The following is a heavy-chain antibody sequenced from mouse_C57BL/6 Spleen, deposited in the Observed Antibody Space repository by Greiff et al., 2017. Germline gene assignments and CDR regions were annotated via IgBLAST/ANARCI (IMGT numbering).Heavy chain of an antibody. CDR1: GYSFTGYF. V-gene: IGHV1-20*01. J-gene: IGHJ2*01. D-gene: IGHD2-5*01. Sequence: EVQLQQSGPELVKPGASVKISCKASGYSFTGYFMNWVMQSHGKSLEWIGRINPYNGDTFYNQKFKGKATLTVDKSSSTAHMELRSLTSEDSAVYYCARSVTYSNYFDYWGQGTTLTVSS. CDR2: INPYNGDT. CDR3: ARSVTYSNYFDY.